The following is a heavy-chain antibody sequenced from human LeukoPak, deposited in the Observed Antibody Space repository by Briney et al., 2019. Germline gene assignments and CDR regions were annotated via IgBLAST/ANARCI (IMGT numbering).Heavy chain of an antibody. CDR3: ARRQDFWSAYYHPDFDY. CDR2: ISGSGGAT. D-gene: IGHD3-3*01. Sequence: GGSLRLSCAASGFTFSSSAMSGVRKTQGKGLEWASAISGSGGATYYADSVKGRFTISRDNSKNTLCLQMNSLRAEDTAVYYCARRQDFWSAYYHPDFDYWGQGTLVTVSS. J-gene: IGHJ4*02. V-gene: IGHV3-23*01. CDR1: GFTFSSSA.